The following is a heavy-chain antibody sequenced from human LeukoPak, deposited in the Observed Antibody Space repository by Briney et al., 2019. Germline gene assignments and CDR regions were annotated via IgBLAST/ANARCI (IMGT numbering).Heavy chain of an antibody. CDR1: GLTDSSNY. CDR3: AKMHCSTTNCPDYMDV. D-gene: IGHD2-2*01. Sequence: PGGSLRLSCAASGLTDSSNYMSWVRQAPGKGLEWVSVIYAGGTTYYADSVKGRFTISRDKDTLYLQMNSLRVEDTAVYYCAKMHCSTTNCPDYMDVWGNGTTVTVSS. J-gene: IGHJ6*03. V-gene: IGHV3-53*01. CDR2: IYAGGTT.